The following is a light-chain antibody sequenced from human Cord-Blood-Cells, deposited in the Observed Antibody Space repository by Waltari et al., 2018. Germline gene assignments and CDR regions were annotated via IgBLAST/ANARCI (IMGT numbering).Light chain of an antibody. CDR1: QSISSY. CDR3: QQSYRTPPWT. V-gene: IGKV1-39*01. CDR2: AAS. J-gene: IGKJ1*01. Sequence: DIQMTQSPSSLSASVGDRVTITCRASQSISSYLNWYQQKPGKAPKLLIYAASSLQSGVPSRFSGSESGTDFTLTISSLQPEDFATYYCQQSYRTPPWTFGQGTKVEIK.